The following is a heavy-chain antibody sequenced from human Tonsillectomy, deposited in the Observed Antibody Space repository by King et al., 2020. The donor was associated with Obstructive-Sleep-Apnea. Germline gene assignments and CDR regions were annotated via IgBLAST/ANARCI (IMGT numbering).Heavy chain of an antibody. CDR3: AREAAISAGGFVFDY. CDR1: GGSISSSSYY. CDR2: IYYSGNT. J-gene: IGHJ4*02. Sequence: LQLQESGPGLVKPSETLSFTCTVSGGSISSSSYYWGWIRQPPGKGLEWIGSIYYSGNTYYNPSLKSRVTISVDTSKNQFSLKLSSVTAADTAVYYCAREAAISAGGFVFDYWGQGTLVTVSS. V-gene: IGHV4-39*07. D-gene: IGHD6-13*01.